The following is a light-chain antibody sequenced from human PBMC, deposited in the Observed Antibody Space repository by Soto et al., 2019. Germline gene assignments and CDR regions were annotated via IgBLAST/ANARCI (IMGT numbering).Light chain of an antibody. J-gene: IGLJ3*02. CDR3: FSYAGNGAGV. V-gene: IGLV2-23*01. CDR2: EGT. CDR1: SSDVGSYNL. Sequence: QSVLTQPASVSGSFGQSIIISCTGTSSDVGSYNLVSWFQQLPGKVPKLMIYEGTKRPSGVSDRFSGSKSGNTASLTISGLQAEDEADYYCFSYAGNGAGVFGGGTKLTVL.